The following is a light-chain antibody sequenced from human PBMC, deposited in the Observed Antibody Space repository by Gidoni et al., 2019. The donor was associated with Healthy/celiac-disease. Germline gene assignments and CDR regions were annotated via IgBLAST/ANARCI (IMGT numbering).Light chain of an antibody. V-gene: IGLV1-47*01. CDR1: SSNIGSNY. J-gene: IGLJ2*01. CDR2: RNN. Sequence: QSVLPQPPSASGTPGQRVTISCSGSSSNIGSNYVYWYQQLPVTAPKLLIYRNNQRPSGVPDRFSGSKSGTSASLASSGLRSEDEADYYCAAWDDSLSGVVFGGGTKLT. CDR3: AAWDDSLSGVV.